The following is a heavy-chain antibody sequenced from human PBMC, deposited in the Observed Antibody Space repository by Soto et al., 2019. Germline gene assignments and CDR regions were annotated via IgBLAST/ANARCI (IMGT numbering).Heavy chain of an antibody. CDR1: GFTFSSYA. D-gene: IGHD2-21*02. V-gene: IGHV3-30-3*01. Sequence: QVQLVESGGGVVQPGRSLRLSCAASGFTFSSYAMHWVRQAPGKGLEWVAVISYDGSNKYYADSVKGRFTISRDHSKNTLYLQRNSLRAEDTAVYYCARGGVVTATGNWFDPWGQGTLVTVSS. CDR2: ISYDGSNK. J-gene: IGHJ5*02. CDR3: ARGGVVTATGNWFDP.